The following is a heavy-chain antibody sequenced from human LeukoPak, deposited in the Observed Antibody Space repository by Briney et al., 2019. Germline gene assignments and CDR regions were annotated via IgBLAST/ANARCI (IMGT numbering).Heavy chain of an antibody. CDR2: IYHSGST. CDR1: GGSISSGGYS. Sequence: SEALSLTCAVSGGSISSGGYSWSWIRQPPGKGLEWIGYIYHSGSTYYNPSLKSRVTISVDRSKNQFSLKLSSVTAADTAVYYCARGDVDTAMTIDYWGQGTLVTVSS. V-gene: IGHV4-30-2*01. J-gene: IGHJ4*02. D-gene: IGHD5-18*01. CDR3: ARGDVDTAMTIDY.